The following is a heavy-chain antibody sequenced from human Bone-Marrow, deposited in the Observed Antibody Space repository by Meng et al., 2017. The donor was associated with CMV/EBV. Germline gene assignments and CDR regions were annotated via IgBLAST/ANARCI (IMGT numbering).Heavy chain of an antibody. CDR3: AKVLCVNSVAEGFDL. V-gene: IGHV3-23*01. J-gene: IGHJ3*01. Sequence: ESLILSSAASGFTSSSSAMSWVRQAPGKGLEWVSSLSYDGGRTYYADSVKGRFTISRDNSRNTLYLQMTTLTAEDTAVYYCAKVLCVNSVAEGFDLWGQGTLITVSS. D-gene: IGHD6-19*01. CDR2: LSYDGGRT. CDR1: GFTSSSSA.